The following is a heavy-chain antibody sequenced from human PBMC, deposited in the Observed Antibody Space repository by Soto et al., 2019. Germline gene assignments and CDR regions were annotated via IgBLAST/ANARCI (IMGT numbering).Heavy chain of an antibody. D-gene: IGHD2-21*02. CDR1: GGSITSASYY. J-gene: IGHJ6*02. Sequence: SETLSLTCSVSGGSITSASYYWAWIRQPPGKGLEWIAAIYYSGNIYHNPSLKSRVTMSIDTSKNQFSLKLNSVTAADTAVYYCARDLWGYCGTDCYAMDVSGQGTTVTVSS. CDR3: ARDLWGYCGTDCYAMDV. V-gene: IGHV4-39*07. CDR2: IYYSGNI.